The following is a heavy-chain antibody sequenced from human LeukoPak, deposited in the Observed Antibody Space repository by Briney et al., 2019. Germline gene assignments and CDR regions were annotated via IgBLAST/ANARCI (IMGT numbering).Heavy chain of an antibody. CDR1: GGTFSSYA. Sequence: SVKVSCKASGGTFSSYAISWVRQAPGQGLEWMGGIIPIFGTANYAQKFQGRATITADESTSTAYMELSSLRSEDTAVYYCARDRMNYYDSSGPSFFGNWGQGTLVTVSS. CDR3: ARDRMNYYDSSGPSFFGN. D-gene: IGHD3-22*01. J-gene: IGHJ4*02. CDR2: IIPIFGTA. V-gene: IGHV1-69*01.